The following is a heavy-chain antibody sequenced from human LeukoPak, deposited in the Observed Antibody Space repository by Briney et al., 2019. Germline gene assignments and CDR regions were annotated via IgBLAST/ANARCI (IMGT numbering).Heavy chain of an antibody. V-gene: IGHV3-13*01. CDR3: AKDKGSGSYNYFDY. CDR2: IGTAGDT. J-gene: IGHJ4*02. Sequence: GGSLRLSCAASGFTFSSYDMHWVRQATGKGLEWVSAIGTAGDTYYPGSVKGRFTISRENAKNSLYLQMNSLRAEDTALYYCAKDKGSGSYNYFDYWGQGTLVTVSS. CDR1: GFTFSSYD. D-gene: IGHD3-10*01.